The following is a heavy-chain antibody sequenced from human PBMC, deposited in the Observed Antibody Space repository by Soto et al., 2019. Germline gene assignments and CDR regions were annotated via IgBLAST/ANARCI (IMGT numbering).Heavy chain of an antibody. CDR1: GFTFSSYA. CDR3: AKEGSGWLMGDYYYYYMDV. D-gene: IGHD6-19*01. V-gene: IGHV3-23*01. J-gene: IGHJ6*03. Sequence: GGSLRLSCAASGFTFSSYAMSWVRQAPGKGLEWVSAISGSGGSTYYADSVKGRFTISRDNSKNTLYLQMNSLRAEDTAVYYCAKEGSGWLMGDYYYYYMDVWGKGTTVTVSS. CDR2: ISGSGGST.